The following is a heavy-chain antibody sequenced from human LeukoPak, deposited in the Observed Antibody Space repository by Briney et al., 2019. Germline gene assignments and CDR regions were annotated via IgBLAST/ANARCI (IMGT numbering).Heavy chain of an antibody. CDR1: GFTFGTYW. J-gene: IGHJ4*02. CDR2: IKPDGTEK. D-gene: IGHD4-17*01. V-gene: IGHV3-7*01. CDR3: ARDFSYADYGDYLSGGGFDY. Sequence: PGGSLRLSCAASGFTFGTYWMSWVRQAPGKRLEWVANIKPDGTEKYDVDSVKGRFTISRDNAKNSLYLQMNSLRAEDTAVYYCARDFSYADYGDYLSGGGFDYWGQGALVTVSS.